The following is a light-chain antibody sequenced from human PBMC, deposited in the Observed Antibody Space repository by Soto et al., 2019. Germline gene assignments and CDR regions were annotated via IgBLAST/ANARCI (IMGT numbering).Light chain of an antibody. J-gene: IGKJ4*01. Sequence: EIVLTQSPGTLFLSPGERATLSCRASQSVSGTYLGWYQMKPGQSPRLVIYGASGRATGIPDRFRGSGSGTDFTLTITRLEPEDSAVYYCQQYSSPPLTFGGGTRVEIK. V-gene: IGKV3-20*01. CDR1: QSVSGTY. CDR3: QQYSSPPLT. CDR2: GAS.